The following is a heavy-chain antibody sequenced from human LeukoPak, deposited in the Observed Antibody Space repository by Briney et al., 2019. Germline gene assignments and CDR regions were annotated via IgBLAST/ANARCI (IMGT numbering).Heavy chain of an antibody. V-gene: IGHV1-2*02. CDR1: GYTFTGYY. D-gene: IGHD5-12*01. CDR3: ARRGYGGLDY. Sequence: GASVKVSCKASGYTFTGYYMHWVRQAPGQGLEWMGWINPNSGGTTYPQKFQGRVTMTWDTSISTAYMELTRLRSDDTAAYYCARRGYGGLDYWGQGTLVTVSS. J-gene: IGHJ4*02. CDR2: INPNSGGT.